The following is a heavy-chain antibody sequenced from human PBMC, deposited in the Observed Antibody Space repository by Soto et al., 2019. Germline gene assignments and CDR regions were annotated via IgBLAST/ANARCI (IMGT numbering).Heavy chain of an antibody. J-gene: IGHJ6*02. CDR1: GGSISSGDYY. Sequence: SETLSLTCTVSGGSISSGDYYWSWIRQPPWKGLEWIGYIYYSGSTYYNPSLKSRVTISVDTSKNQFSLKLSSVTAADTAVYYCARDTRGYFYWLKWAEHYYYGMDVWGQGTTVTVSS. CDR2: IYYSGST. D-gene: IGHD3-9*01. V-gene: IGHV4-30-4*01. CDR3: ARDTRGYFYWLKWAEHYYYGMDV.